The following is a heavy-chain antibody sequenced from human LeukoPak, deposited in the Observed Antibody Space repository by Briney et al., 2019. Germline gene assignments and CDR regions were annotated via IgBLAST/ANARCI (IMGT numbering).Heavy chain of an antibody. J-gene: IGHJ6*03. D-gene: IGHD3-10*01. CDR2: IYHSGST. V-gene: IGHV4-4*02. CDR1: GFTFTTYW. Sequence: ESLRLSCAASGFTFTTYWMSWVRQPPGKGLEWIGEIYHSGSTNYNPSLKSRVTISVDKSKNQFSLKLSSVTAADTAVYYCARGVTMVRGVTPYMDVWGKGTTVTVSS. CDR3: ARGVTMVRGVTPYMDV.